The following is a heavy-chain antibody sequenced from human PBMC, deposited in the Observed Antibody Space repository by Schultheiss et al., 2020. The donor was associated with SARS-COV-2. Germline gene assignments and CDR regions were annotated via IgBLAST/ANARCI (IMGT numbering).Heavy chain of an antibody. CDR2: IIPILGIA. J-gene: IGHJ6*02. V-gene: IGHV1-69*04. CDR3: ARDPQDYYYGMDV. CDR1: GGTFSSYI. Sequence: SVKVSCKASGGTFSSYIISWVRQAPGQGLEWMGRIIPILGIANYAQKFQGRVTITADKSTSTAYMELSSLRSEDTAVYYCARDPQDYYYGMDVWGQGTTVTVSS.